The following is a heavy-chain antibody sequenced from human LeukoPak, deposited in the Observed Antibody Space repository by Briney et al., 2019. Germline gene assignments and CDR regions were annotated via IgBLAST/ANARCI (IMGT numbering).Heavy chain of an antibody. D-gene: IGHD3-3*01. CDR3: ARAPAIFGVVIIGALDI. V-gene: IGHV3-48*01. CDR2: ISSSSSTI. Sequence: GGSLRLSCVGSGFTFSSYSMNWVRQTPGKGLEWVSYISSSSSTIYYADSVKGRFTISRDNAKNSLYLQMNSLRAEDTAVYYCARAPAIFGVVIIGALDIWGQGTMVTVSS. CDR1: GFTFSSYS. J-gene: IGHJ3*02.